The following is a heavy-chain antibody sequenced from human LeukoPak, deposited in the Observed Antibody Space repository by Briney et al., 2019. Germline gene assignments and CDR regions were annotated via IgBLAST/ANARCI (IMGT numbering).Heavy chain of an antibody. J-gene: IGHJ4*02. CDR2: ISGSGGST. V-gene: IGHV3-23*01. D-gene: IGHD3-10*01. CDR3: AKDMVLWFGEYDY. CDR1: GFTLSSYA. Sequence: GGSLRLSCAASGFTLSSYAMSWVRQAPGEGLEWGSAISGSGGSTYYADSVKGRFTLYRDNSKTTLYLQMNSLRAEDTAVYYCAKDMVLWFGEYDYWGQGTLVTVSS.